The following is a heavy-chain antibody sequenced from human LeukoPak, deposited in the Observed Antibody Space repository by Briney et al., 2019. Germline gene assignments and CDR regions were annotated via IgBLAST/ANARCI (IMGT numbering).Heavy chain of an antibody. V-gene: IGHV4-34*01. J-gene: IGHJ4*02. CDR3: TRAVAGHPD. CDR2: INHSGYT. Sequence: SETLSLTCAVSGVPFSNHYWSWVRQSPSQGLEWIGEINHSGYTNYNPSLKSRVTMSIDTSKNQFSLKLTSVTAADAGVYYCTRAVAGHPDWGQGTLVTVSS. D-gene: IGHD6-19*01. CDR1: GVPFSNHY.